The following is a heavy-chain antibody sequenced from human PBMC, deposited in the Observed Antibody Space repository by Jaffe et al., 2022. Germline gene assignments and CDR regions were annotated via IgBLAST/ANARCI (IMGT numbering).Heavy chain of an antibody. CDR2: INHSGST. CDR3: ARGRPTTYCSSTSCYQIGGGYYYYMDV. V-gene: IGHV4-34*01. J-gene: IGHJ6*03. D-gene: IGHD2-2*01. Sequence: QVQLQQWGAGLLKPSETLSLTCAVYGGSFSGYYWSWIRQPPGKGLEWIGEINHSGSTNYNPSLKSRVTISVDTSKNQFSLKLSSVTAADTAVYYCARGRPTTYCSSTSCYQIGGGYYYYMDVWGKGTTVTVSS. CDR1: GGSFSGYY.